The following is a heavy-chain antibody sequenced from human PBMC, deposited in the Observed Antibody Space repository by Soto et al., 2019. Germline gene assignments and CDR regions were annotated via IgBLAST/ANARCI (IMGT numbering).Heavy chain of an antibody. J-gene: IGHJ4*02. CDR2: IYSGGGT. V-gene: IGHV3-66*01. CDR3: VRGGGYGDHAVVDY. CDR1: GFTVSSNS. Sequence: EVQLVESGGGLVQPGGSLRLSCAASGFTVSSNSMSWVRQAPGKGLEWVSVIYSGGGTFYADSVKGRFTISRDISKNTLYLQMNSLRVEDTAVYYCVRGGGYGDHAVVDYWGQGTLVAVSS. D-gene: IGHD4-17*01.